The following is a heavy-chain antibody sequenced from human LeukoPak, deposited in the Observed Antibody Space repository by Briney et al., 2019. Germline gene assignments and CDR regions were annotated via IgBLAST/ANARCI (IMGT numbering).Heavy chain of an antibody. Sequence: PSETPSLTCTVSGGSISNSTYYWGWIRQPPGKWLEWIGSIYYSGSTYYSPALKTRVTISVDTAKNQFSLKLSSVTAADAAVYFCARSATLRPNFDYWGQGTLVTVSS. V-gene: IGHV4-39*07. CDR2: IYYSGST. CDR3: ARSATLRPNFDY. J-gene: IGHJ4*02. CDR1: GGSISNSTYY. D-gene: IGHD2-15*01.